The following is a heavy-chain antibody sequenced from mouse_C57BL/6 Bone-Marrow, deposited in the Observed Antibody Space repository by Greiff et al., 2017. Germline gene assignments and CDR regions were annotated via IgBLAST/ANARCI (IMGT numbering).Heavy chain of an antibody. CDR3: ARKDWDDYAMDY. CDR2: IDPSDSST. D-gene: IGHD4-1*01. V-gene: IGHV1-69*01. Sequence: VQLQQPGAELVMPGASVKLSCKASGYTFTSYWMHWVKQRPGQGLEWIGEIDPSDSSTNYNQKFKGKSTLTVDKSSSTSYMQLSSLTSEDAAVYYCARKDWDDYAMDYWGQGTSVTVSS. J-gene: IGHJ4*01. CDR1: GYTFTSYW.